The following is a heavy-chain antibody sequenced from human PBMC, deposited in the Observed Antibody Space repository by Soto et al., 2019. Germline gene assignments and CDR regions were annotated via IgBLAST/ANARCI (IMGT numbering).Heavy chain of an antibody. CDR2: IIPIFGTA. J-gene: IGHJ4*02. D-gene: IGHD3-3*01. CDR1: GGTFSSYA. Sequence: ASVKVSCKASGGTFSSYAISWVRQAPGQGLEWMGGIIPIFGTANYAQKFQGRVTITADESTSTAYMELSSLRSEDTAVYYCARGGPSYYDFWSGSTTYFDYWGQGTLVTVSS. V-gene: IGHV1-69*13. CDR3: ARGGPSYYDFWSGSTTYFDY.